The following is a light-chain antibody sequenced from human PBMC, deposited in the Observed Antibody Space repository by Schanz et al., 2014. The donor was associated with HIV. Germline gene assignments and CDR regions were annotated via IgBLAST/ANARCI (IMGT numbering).Light chain of an antibody. J-gene: IGLJ2*01. CDR3: SSYAGTTTFVV. CDR2: NNS. CDR1: SSNIGAGYD. Sequence: QSVLTQPPSVSGAPGQRVTISCTGSSSNIGAGYDVHWYQQLPGTAPRLLIYNNSNRPSGVSHRFSGSKSGNTASLTISGLQAEDEADYYCSSYAGTTTFVVFGGGTKVTVL. V-gene: IGLV1-40*01.